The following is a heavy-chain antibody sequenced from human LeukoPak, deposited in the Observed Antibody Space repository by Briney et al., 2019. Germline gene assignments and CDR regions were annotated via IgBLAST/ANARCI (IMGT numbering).Heavy chain of an antibody. D-gene: IGHD3-9*01. CDR2: INHSGST. Sequence: PSETLSLTCAVYGGSFSGYYWSWIRQPPGKGLEWIGEINHSGSTNYNPSLKSRVNISVDTSKNQFSLKLSSVTAADTAAYYCARDGAHYDILTGSVLYYYYYGVDVWGQGTTVTVSS. J-gene: IGHJ6*02. CDR3: ARDGAHYDILTGSVLYYYYYGVDV. CDR1: GGSFSGYY. V-gene: IGHV4-34*01.